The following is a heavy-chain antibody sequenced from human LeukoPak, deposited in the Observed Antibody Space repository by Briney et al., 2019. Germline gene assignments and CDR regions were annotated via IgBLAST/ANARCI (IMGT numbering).Heavy chain of an antibody. Sequence: TTSETLSLTCAVYGGSFSGYYWSWIRQPPGKGLEWIGEINHSGSTNYNPSLKSRVTISVDTSKNQFSLKLSSVTAADTAVYYCARRIGNGDYPYYFDYWGQGTLVTVSS. J-gene: IGHJ4*02. CDR3: ARRIGNGDYPYYFDY. CDR1: GGSFSGYY. CDR2: INHSGST. V-gene: IGHV4-34*01. D-gene: IGHD4-17*01.